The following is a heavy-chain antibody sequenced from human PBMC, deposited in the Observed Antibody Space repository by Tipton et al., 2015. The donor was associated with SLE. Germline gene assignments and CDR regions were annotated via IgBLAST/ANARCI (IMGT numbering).Heavy chain of an antibody. V-gene: IGHV4-4*07. CDR2: IYSRGGT. CDR1: GFSLNTYY. Sequence: TLSLTCSVSGFSLNTYYWTWILQPAGKGLEGIGHIYSRGGTNYNPTLKSRVSISAETSRNEFSLRLNSVTAADTAVYYCARAGGVEMATINYWGQGTLVTVSS. J-gene: IGHJ4*02. CDR3: ARAGGVEMATINY. D-gene: IGHD5-24*01.